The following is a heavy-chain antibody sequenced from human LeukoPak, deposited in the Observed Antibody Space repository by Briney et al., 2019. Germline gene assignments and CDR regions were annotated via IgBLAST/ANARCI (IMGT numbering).Heavy chain of an antibody. J-gene: IGHJ4*02. V-gene: IGHV1-69*04. Sequence: SVKVSCKASGGTFSSYAISWVRQAPGQGLEWMGRIIPILGIANYAQKFQGRVTITADKSTSTAYMELSNLRSEDTAVYYCARSPIYCSGGSCYSFDYWGQGTLVTVSS. CDR3: ARSPIYCSGGSCYSFDY. CDR2: IIPILGIA. D-gene: IGHD2-15*01. CDR1: GGTFSSYA.